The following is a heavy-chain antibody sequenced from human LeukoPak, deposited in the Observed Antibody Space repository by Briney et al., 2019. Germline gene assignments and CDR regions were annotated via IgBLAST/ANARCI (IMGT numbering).Heavy chain of an antibody. J-gene: IGHJ6*03. CDR1: GYTFTSYD. CDR3: ARDRELLYYYYMDV. Sequence: ASVKVSCKASGYTFTSYDINWVRQATGQGLEWMGWMNPNSGNTGYAQKFQGRVTMTRNTSISTAYMELSRLRSDGTAVYYCARDRELLYYYYMDVWGKGTTVTVSS. D-gene: IGHD1-26*01. CDR2: MNPNSGNT. V-gene: IGHV1-8*01.